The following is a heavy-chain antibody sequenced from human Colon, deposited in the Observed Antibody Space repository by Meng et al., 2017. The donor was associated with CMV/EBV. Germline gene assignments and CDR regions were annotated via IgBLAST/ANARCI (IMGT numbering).Heavy chain of an antibody. CDR1: GGSVTDFYY. V-gene: IGHV4-59*02. CDR2: VSYNGNT. D-gene: IGHD3-16*01. CDR3: ARVRVDYGGDAFDI. J-gene: IGHJ3*02. Sequence: SETLSLTCTVSGGSVTDFYYWSWVRQPPGKGLEWIAYVSYNGNTNYNRSLRSRVTISSDAAKNQFSLRLTSATTADTAVYYCARVRVDYGGDAFDIWGQGTKVTVSS.